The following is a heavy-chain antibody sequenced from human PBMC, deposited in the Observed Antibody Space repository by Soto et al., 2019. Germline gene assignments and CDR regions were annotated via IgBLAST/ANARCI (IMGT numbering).Heavy chain of an antibody. CDR1: GFTFSSYA. CDR2: ISGSGGST. Sequence: GSLRLSWAASGFTFSSYAMSWVRQAPGKGLEWVSAISGSGGSTYYADSVKGRFTISRDNSKNTLYLQMNSLRAEDTAVYYCAKDRTGYYDSSGYYPDAFDIWGRGTMVTVSS. J-gene: IGHJ3*02. D-gene: IGHD3-22*01. V-gene: IGHV3-23*01. CDR3: AKDRTGYYDSSGYYPDAFDI.